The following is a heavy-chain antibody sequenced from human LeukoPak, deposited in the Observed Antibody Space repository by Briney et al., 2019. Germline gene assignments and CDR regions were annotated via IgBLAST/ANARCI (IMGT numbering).Heavy chain of an antibody. J-gene: IGHJ4*02. Sequence: ASVKVSCKVSGYTLTELSMHWVRQAPGKGLEWMGGFDPEDGDTIYAQKFQGRVTMTEDTSTDTAYMELSSLRSEDTAVYYCAISRFRVVTFDYWGQGPLVTVSS. D-gene: IGHD3-3*01. CDR2: FDPEDGDT. V-gene: IGHV1-24*01. CDR1: GYTLTELS. CDR3: AISRFRVVTFDY.